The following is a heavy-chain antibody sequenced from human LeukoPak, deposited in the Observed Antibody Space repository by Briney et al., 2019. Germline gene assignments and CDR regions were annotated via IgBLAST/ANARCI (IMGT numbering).Heavy chain of an antibody. V-gene: IGHV1-46*03. D-gene: IGHD1-20*01. CDR3: ARAVTGTSFSYYYYYYMDV. Sequence: GASVKVSCKASGYTFTSYYMHWVRQAPGQGLERMGIINPSGGSTSYAQKFQSRVTMTRDTSTSTVYMELSSLRSEDTAVYYCARAVTGTSFSYYYYYYMDVWGKGTTVTVSS. CDR1: GYTFTSYY. CDR2: INPSGGST. J-gene: IGHJ6*03.